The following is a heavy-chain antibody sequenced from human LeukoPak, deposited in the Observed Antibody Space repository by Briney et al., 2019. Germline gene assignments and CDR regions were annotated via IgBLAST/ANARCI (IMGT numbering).Heavy chain of an antibody. V-gene: IGHV1-46*01. CDR3: ARRFGELFIRYDYYGMDV. D-gene: IGHD3-10*01. CDR2: INPSGGST. CDR1: GYTFTSYY. Sequence: ASVKVSCKASGYTFTSYYMHWVRQAPGQGLEWMGIINPSGGSTSYAQKFQGRVTMTRDTSTSTVYMELSSLRSEDTAVYYCARRFGELFIRYDYYGMDVWGQGTTVTVSS. J-gene: IGHJ6*02.